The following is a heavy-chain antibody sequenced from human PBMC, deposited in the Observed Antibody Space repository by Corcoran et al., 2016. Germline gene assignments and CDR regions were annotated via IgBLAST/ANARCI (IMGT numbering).Heavy chain of an antibody. D-gene: IGHD3-10*01. CDR3: VREGTGRGGFDY. J-gene: IGHJ4*02. Sequence: EVQLVESGGGLVQPGGSLRLSCAASGFTFSSNWMSWVRQAPGKGLEWVANIKKDGSEKNYVDSVKGRFTISRDNAKNSLYVQMNSLRAEDTAVYYCVREGTGRGGFDYWGQGTLVTVSS. V-gene: IGHV3-7*03. CDR2: IKKDGSEK. CDR1: GFTFSSNW.